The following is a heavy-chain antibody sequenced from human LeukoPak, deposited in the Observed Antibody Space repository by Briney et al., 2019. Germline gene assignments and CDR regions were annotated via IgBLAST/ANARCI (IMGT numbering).Heavy chain of an antibody. CDR1: GFAFSRYG. Sequence: GGSPRLSCAASGFAFSRYGMNWVRQAPGKGLEWVSSISYSGPHMFYADSVRGRFTISRDNAENSLFLQMNSLRAEDTAVYFCASNDYRDEGIDSWGQGTLVTVSS. D-gene: IGHD4-17*01. J-gene: IGHJ4*02. V-gene: IGHV3-21*01. CDR3: ASNDYRDEGIDS. CDR2: ISYSGPHM.